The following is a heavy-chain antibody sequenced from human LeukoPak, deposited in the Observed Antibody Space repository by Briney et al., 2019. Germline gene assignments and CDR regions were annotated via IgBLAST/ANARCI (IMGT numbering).Heavy chain of an antibody. D-gene: IGHD2-2*01. CDR2: INHSGST. J-gene: IGHJ5*02. V-gene: IGHV4-34*01. CDR3: AIHIVVVPAAKKKNWFDP. CDR1: GGSFSGYY. Sequence: SETLSLTCAVYGGSFSGYYWSWIRQPPGKGLEWIGEINHSGSTNYNPSLKSRVTISVDSSKNQFSLKLSSVTAADTAVYYCAIHIVVVPAAKKKNWFDPWGQGTLVTVSS.